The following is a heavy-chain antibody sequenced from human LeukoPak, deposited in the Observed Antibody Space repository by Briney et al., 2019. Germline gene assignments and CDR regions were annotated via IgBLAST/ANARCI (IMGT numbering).Heavy chain of an antibody. CDR1: GFTFDDYA. CDR3: ARDRVSGSGSIDY. CDR2: INWNSDSI. D-gene: IGHD3-10*01. Sequence: GRSLRLSCAVSGFTFDDYAMHWVRQVPGKGLEWVSGINWNSDSIGYADSVKGRFTTSRDNAKNSLYLQMNSLRVEDTAVYYCARDRVSGSGSIDYWGQGTLVTVSS. V-gene: IGHV3-9*01. J-gene: IGHJ4*02.